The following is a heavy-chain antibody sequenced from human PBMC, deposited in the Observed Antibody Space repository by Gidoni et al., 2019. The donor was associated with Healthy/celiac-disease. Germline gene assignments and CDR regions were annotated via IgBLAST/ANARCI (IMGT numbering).Heavy chain of an antibody. D-gene: IGHD2-2*01. CDR3: ARDLPPSSYVVVPAAPWEEYNWFDP. J-gene: IGHJ5*02. CDR2: FIPIFGTA. CDR1: GGTFSSSA. V-gene: IGHV1-69*01. Sequence: QVQLVQSGAEVKKPGSPVKVSCKASGGTFSSSAISWVRQAPGQGLEWMGGFIPIFGTANYAQKFQGRVTITADESTSTAYMELSSLRSEDTAVYYCARDLPPSSYVVVPAAPWEEYNWFDPWGQGTLVTVSS.